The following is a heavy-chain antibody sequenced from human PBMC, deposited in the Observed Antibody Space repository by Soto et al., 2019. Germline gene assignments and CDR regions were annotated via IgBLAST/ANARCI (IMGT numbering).Heavy chain of an antibody. J-gene: IGHJ4*02. Sequence: QHXVSLTLSCAASGFTFSKFSVSWVRKAPGKGLEWVSGISGSDGATWYADSVKGRFTISRDNSKNTLFLQLNTLRAEDTATYYCVKADRSGYYFFDSWGQGTLVTVSS. V-gene: IGHV3-23*01. CDR1: GFTFSKFS. CDR2: ISGSDGAT. CDR3: VKADRSGYYFFDS. D-gene: IGHD3-3*01.